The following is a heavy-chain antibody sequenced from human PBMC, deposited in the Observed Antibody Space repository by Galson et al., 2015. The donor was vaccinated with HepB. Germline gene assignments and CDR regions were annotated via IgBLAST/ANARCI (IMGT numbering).Heavy chain of an antibody. Sequence: SVKVSCKVSGYTLTELSMHWVRQAPGKGLEWMGGFDPEDGETIYAQKFQGRVTMTEDTSTDTAYMELSSLRSEDTAVYYCAKRGYYYYGMDVWGQGTTVTVSS. J-gene: IGHJ6*02. CDR2: FDPEDGET. CDR1: GYTLTELS. V-gene: IGHV1-24*01. CDR3: AKRGYYYYGMDV.